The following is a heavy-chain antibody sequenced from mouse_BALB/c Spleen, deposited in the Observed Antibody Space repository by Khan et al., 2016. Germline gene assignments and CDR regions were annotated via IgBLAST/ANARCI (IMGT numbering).Heavy chain of an antibody. CDR3: ATTYDYDGGFDY. CDR2: IWSGGST. CDR1: GFSLTTYG. D-gene: IGHD2-4*01. J-gene: IGHJ2*01. V-gene: IGHV2-2*02. Sequence: VQLQESGPGLVQPSQSLSITCTVTGFSLTTYGVQWVRQSPGKALEWLGVIWSGGSTDYNAPFISRLSISRDTSKSQVFFKMSSLQTKDTAIYYCATTYDYDGGFDYWGQGTILTDSS.